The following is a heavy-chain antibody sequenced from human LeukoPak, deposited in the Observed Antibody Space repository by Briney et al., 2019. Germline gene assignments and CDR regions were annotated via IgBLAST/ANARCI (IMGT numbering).Heavy chain of an antibody. CDR2: IYSGGST. CDR1: GFTVSSNY. D-gene: IGHD4-23*01. J-gene: IGHJ4*02. CDR3: AREPYGGNSGDY. Sequence: GGSLRLSCAASGFTVSSNYMSWVRQAPGKGLEWVSVIYSGGSTYYADSVKGRFTISRDNSKNTLYLQMNSLRAEDTAVYYCAREPYGGNSGDYWGQGTLVTVSS. V-gene: IGHV3-53*01.